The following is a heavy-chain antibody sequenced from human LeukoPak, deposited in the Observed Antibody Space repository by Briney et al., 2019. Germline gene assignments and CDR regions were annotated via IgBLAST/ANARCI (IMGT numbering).Heavy chain of an antibody. D-gene: IGHD6-19*01. J-gene: IGHJ4*02. CDR3: ARYYSGWYYFDY. CDR2: IIPIFGTA. Sequence: ASVKVSCKASGGTFSTYAISWVRQAPGQGLEWMGGIIPIFGTANYAQKFQGRVTITADESTSTAYMELSSLRSEDTAVYYCARYYSGWYYFDYWGQGTLVTVSS. CDR1: GGTFSTYA. V-gene: IGHV1-69*13.